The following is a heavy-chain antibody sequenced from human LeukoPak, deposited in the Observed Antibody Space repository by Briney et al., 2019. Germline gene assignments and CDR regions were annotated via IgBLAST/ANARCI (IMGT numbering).Heavy chain of an antibody. V-gene: IGHV4-39*01. J-gene: IGHJ4*02. CDR1: GVSISSSNSY. CDR2: IYYTGNT. CDR3: ARQTGSGLFTLP. Sequence: SETLSLTCAVSGVSISSSNSYWGWIRQPPGKGLEWIGSIYYTGNTYYNASLKSRVTISIDTSNNQISLRLISVTATDTAMYYCARQTGSGLFTLPGGQGTLVTVSS. D-gene: IGHD3/OR15-3a*01.